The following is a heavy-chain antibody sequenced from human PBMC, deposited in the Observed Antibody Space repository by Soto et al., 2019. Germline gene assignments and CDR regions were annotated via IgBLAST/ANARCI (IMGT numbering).Heavy chain of an antibody. J-gene: IGHJ4*02. Sequence: QVHLVQSGAEVKKPGASVKVSCKGSGYAFTTYGITWVRQAPGQGLEWMGWTSAHNGNTNYAQKLQGRVTVTRDTSTSTDYMELRRLRSEETDVYYCARGRYGDYWGQGALVTVSS. CDR1: GYAFTTYG. CDR2: TSAHNGNT. V-gene: IGHV1-18*01. CDR3: ARGRYGDY. D-gene: IGHD1-1*01.